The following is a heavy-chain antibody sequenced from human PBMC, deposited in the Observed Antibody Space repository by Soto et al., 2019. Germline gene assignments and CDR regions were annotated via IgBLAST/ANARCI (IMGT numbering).Heavy chain of an antibody. V-gene: IGHV3-33*01. CDR2: IWHDVSNK. CDR3: AGFYVAAGAAPLEY. D-gene: IGHD1-26*01. CDR1: GVIFSNFG. J-gene: IGHJ4*02. Sequence: GGSLRLSCAASGVIFSNFGMHWVRQAPGKGLEWVGIIWHDVSNKYYADSVEGRFTISRDNSKNTVYLQMNSLRGEDTGIYYCAGFYVAAGAAPLEYWGQGTLVTFSS.